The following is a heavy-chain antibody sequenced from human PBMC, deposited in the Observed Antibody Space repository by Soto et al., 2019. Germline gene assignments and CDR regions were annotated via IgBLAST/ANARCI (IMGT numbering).Heavy chain of an antibody. Sequence: PGESLKISCKGSGYSFTSYWIGWVRQMPGKGLEWMGIIYPGDSDTRYSPSFQGQVTISADKSISTAYLQWSSLKASDTAMYYCARRSSSSPGLYYYYYGMDVWGQGATVTVSS. D-gene: IGHD6-13*01. J-gene: IGHJ6*02. CDR2: IYPGDSDT. V-gene: IGHV5-51*01. CDR3: ARRSSSSPGLYYYYYGMDV. CDR1: GYSFTSYW.